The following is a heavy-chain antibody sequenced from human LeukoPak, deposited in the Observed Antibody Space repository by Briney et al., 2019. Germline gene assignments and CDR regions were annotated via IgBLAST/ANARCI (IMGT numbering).Heavy chain of an antibody. CDR1: GYTFTGYY. Sequence: GASVEVSCKASGYTFTGYYMHWVRQAPGQGLEWMGWINPNSGGTNYAQKFQGRVTMTRDTSISTAYMELSRLRSDDTAVYYSARYRGKYYFDYWGQGTLVTVSS. V-gene: IGHV1-2*02. J-gene: IGHJ4*02. CDR3: ARYRGKYYFDY. CDR2: INPNSGGT. D-gene: IGHD4-11*01.